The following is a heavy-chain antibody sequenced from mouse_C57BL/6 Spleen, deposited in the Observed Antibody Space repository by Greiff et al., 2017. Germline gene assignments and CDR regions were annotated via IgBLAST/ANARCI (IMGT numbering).Heavy chain of an antibody. V-gene: IGHV1-64*01. CDR3: ARWGRDYFDY. CDR1: GYTFTSYW. CDR2: IHPNSGST. Sequence: QVQLKQPGAELVKPGASVKLSCKASGYTFTSYWMHWVKQRPGQGLEWIGMIHPNSGSTNYNEKFKSKATLTVDKSSSTAYMQLSSLTSEDSAVYYCARWGRDYFDYWGQGTTLTVSS. D-gene: IGHD3-3*01. J-gene: IGHJ2*01.